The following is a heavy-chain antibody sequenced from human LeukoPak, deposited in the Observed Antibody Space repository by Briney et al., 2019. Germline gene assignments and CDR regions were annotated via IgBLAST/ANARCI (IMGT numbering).Heavy chain of an antibody. CDR2: INGDGSET. CDR3: TREEGSTDH. V-gene: IGHV3-74*01. D-gene: IGHD5/OR15-5a*01. J-gene: IGHJ4*02. CDR1: GFTLSNHW. Sequence: GGSLRLSCAASGFTLSNHWMHWVRQAPGKGLVWVSHINGDGSETNYADSVRGRFTISRDNAKNTLYLQMNSLRVNDTAVYYCTREEGSTDHWGQGTLVTVSS.